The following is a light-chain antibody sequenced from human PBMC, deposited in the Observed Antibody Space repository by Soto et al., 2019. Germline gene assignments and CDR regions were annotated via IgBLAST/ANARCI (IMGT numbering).Light chain of an antibody. Sequence: EIVMTQSPATLSVSPGDTATLSCRASQSVLNNLAWYQQKAGQAPRLLIYGASTRFSGIPARISGSGSGTEFSLTISGLQSEDFAVYFCQQYNYWPGTFGQGTKLEIK. CDR3: QQYNYWPGT. V-gene: IGKV3-15*01. CDR1: QSVLNN. CDR2: GAS. J-gene: IGKJ2*01.